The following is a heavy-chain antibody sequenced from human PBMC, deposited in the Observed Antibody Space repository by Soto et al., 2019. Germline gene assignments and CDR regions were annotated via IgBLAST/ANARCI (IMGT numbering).Heavy chain of an antibody. D-gene: IGHD3-10*01. CDR2: SNPSDGGT. CDR3: ARARGLPYYFDL. V-gene: IGHV1-46*01. Sequence: QVQLVQSGAEVKMPGASVKVSCKASTYTFTTYTFHWVRQAQGQGREWMGMSNPSDGGTTYAQKFQGRVAMSSDTSTGTVYMERSSLRSEDTAVYYCARARGLPYYFDLWGQGTLVTVSS. CDR1: TYTFTTYT. J-gene: IGHJ4*02.